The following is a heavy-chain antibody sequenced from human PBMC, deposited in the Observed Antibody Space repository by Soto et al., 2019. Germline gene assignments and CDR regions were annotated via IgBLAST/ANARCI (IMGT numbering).Heavy chain of an antibody. Sequence: PSETLSLTCTVSGGFISSYYWSWIRQPPGKGLEWIGYIYYSGSTNYSPSLKSRVTISVDTSKNQFSLKLSSVTAADTAVYYCARQKTTVTTQTWYYYYMDVWGKGTTVTVSS. CDR1: GGFISSYY. CDR2: IYYSGST. D-gene: IGHD4-17*01. V-gene: IGHV4-59*08. J-gene: IGHJ6*03. CDR3: ARQKTTVTTQTWYYYYMDV.